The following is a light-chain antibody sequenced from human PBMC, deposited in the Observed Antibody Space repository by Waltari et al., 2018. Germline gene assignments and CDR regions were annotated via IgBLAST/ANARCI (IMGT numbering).Light chain of an antibody. V-gene: IGLV1-51*02. CDR1: SSKIGNKY. CDR3: GTWDSSLSGAV. J-gene: IGLJ7*01. CDR2: EDS. Sequence: QSVLTPPPPVSAAPGPRVTITCYGGSSKIGNKYVYWYRHFPGTAPKLLFYEDSERPSGIPGRFSGSKSGTSATLDITGLQAGDEADYYCGTWDSSLSGAVFGGGTHLTVL.